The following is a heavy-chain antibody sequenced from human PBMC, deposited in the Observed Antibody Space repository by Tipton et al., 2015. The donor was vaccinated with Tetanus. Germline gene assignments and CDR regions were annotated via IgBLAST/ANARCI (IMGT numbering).Heavy chain of an antibody. CDR1: GYTFTHYG. D-gene: IGHD2-21*01. V-gene: IGHV1-18*01. J-gene: IGHJ6*02. CDR2: ISPFNENV. Sequence: QLVQSGAEVKKPGASVKVSCKASGYTFTHYGVNWVRQAPGQGLEWMGWISPFNENVNYAEKFQGRLTMTTDRSTATVYMDLRSLRSDDTAVYYCARGLCGGDRCYDSGYFSYGMDVWGQGTTVTVSS. CDR3: ARGLCGGDRCYDSGYFSYGMDV.